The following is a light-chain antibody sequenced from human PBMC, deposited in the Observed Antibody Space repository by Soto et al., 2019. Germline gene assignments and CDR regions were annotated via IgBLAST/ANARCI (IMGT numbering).Light chain of an antibody. Sequence: QSALTQPASVSGSPGQSITISCTGTSSDVGYYNYVSWYQQHPGKAPKLIIYDVSSRPSGVSDRFSGSKSGNTASLTISGLQAEDEADYYCTSYTRITTRVFCGGTKITVL. CDR3: TSYTRITTRV. V-gene: IGLV2-14*01. CDR1: SSDVGYYNY. J-gene: IGLJ2*01. CDR2: DVS.